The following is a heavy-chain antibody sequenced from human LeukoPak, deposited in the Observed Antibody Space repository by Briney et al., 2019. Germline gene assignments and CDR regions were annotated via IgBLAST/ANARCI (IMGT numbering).Heavy chain of an antibody. CDR3: AKQLGYCSDGSCYFPY. D-gene: IGHD2-15*01. CDR2: ISNNGGYT. Sequence: GGSLRLSCAASGFTFSISAMSWVREAPGKGLEWVSAISNNGGYTYYADSVQGRFTISRDNSKSTLCVQMNSLRAEDTAVYYCAKQLGYCSDGSCYFPYWGQGTLVTVSS. J-gene: IGHJ4*02. V-gene: IGHV3-23*01. CDR1: GFTFSISA.